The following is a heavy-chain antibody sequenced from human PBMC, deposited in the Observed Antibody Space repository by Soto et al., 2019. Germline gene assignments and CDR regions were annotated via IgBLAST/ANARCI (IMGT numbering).Heavy chain of an antibody. V-gene: IGHV3-23*01. CDR1: GFTFSSYA. Sequence: GGSLRLSCAASGFTFSSYAMSWVRQAPGKGLEWVSAISGSGGSTYYADSVKGRFTISRDNSKNTLYLQMNSLRAEDTAVYYCAKVVAGTTFSLTNYFDYWGQGTLVTVSS. CDR3: AKVVAGTTFSLTNYFDY. CDR2: ISGSGGST. J-gene: IGHJ4*02. D-gene: IGHD1-1*01.